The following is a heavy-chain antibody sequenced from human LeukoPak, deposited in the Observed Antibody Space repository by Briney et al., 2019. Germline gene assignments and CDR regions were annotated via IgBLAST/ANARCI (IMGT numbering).Heavy chain of an antibody. V-gene: IGHV1-3*01. CDR2: INGGNGKT. Sequence: ASVKVSCKASGYTFISYAMHWVRQAPGQSLEWMGWINGGNGKTKYSQKFQGRVAITRDTSARTVYMELSSLRSEDTAVYYCARGRAAAGLRNDYWGQGSLVTVSS. CDR3: ARGRAAAGLRNDY. D-gene: IGHD6-13*01. J-gene: IGHJ4*02. CDR1: GYTFISYA.